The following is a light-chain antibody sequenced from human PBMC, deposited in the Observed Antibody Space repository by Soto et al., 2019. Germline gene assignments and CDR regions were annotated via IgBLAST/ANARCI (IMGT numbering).Light chain of an antibody. J-gene: IGKJ4*01. CDR3: QQYNAWPPLT. CDR1: ESVRSN. Sequence: ERVMTQSPATLSVSPGERATLSCRASESVRSNLAWYQQKPGQAPRLLIYGASTRATGIPVRFSGSGSGTEFTLTISSLQSEDLAVYYCQQYNAWPPLTFGGGTKVEIK. V-gene: IGKV3D-15*01. CDR2: GAS.